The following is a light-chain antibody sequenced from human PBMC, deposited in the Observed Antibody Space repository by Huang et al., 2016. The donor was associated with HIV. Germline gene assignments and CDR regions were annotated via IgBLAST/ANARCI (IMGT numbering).Light chain of an antibody. V-gene: IGKV1-NL1*01. Sequence: DIQMTQSPSSLSASVGDRVIITCRASQDIGNSFAWYQQKPGIAPKLLRFEASRLKVGVPSRFSGSGSGTDHTLTINSLQPEDFATYYCQQYYNTPYTFGQGTKLEIK. CDR2: EAS. CDR1: QDIGNS. J-gene: IGKJ2*01. CDR3: QQYYNTPYT.